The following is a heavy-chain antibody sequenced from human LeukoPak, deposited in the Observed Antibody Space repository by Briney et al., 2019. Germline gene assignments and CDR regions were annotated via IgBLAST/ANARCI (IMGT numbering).Heavy chain of an antibody. D-gene: IGHD2-21*02. CDR1: GFTFSSYS. CDR3: ARDPYCGGDCYSYWYFDL. Sequence: GGSLRLSCAASGFTFSSYSMNWVRQAPGKGLEWVSSISSSSSYIYYADSVKGRFTISRDNAKNSLYLQMNSLRAEDTAVYYCARDPYCGGDCYSYWYFDLWGGGTLVTVSS. J-gene: IGHJ2*01. V-gene: IGHV3-21*01. CDR2: ISSSSSYI.